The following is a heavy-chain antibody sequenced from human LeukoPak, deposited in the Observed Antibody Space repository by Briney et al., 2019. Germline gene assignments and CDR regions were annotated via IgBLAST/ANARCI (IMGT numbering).Heavy chain of an antibody. CDR3: ARGASLYSSGWYYAY. V-gene: IGHV3-66*02. CDR2: IYSGGST. CDR1: GFTVNNNY. Sequence: GGSLRLSCAASGFTVNNNYMSWVRQAPGKALEWVSVIYSGGSTYYADSVKGRFTISRDNSKNALYLQMNSLKAEDTAVYYCARGASLYSSGWYYAYWGQGTLVTVSS. D-gene: IGHD6-19*01. J-gene: IGHJ4*02.